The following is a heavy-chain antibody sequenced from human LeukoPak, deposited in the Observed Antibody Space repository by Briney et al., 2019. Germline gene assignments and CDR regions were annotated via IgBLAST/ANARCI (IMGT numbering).Heavy chain of an antibody. CDR1: GYTFTSYG. D-gene: IGHD3-10*01. CDR2: ISAYNGNT. CDR3: ARAAGGLLWFGDDLDY. J-gene: IGHJ4*02. Sequence: GASVKVSCKASGYTFTSYGISWVRQAPGQGLEWMGWISAYNGNTNYAQKLQGRVTMTTDTSTSTAYMELRSLRSDDTAVYYCARAAGGLLWFGDDLDYWGQGTLVTVSS. V-gene: IGHV1-18*01.